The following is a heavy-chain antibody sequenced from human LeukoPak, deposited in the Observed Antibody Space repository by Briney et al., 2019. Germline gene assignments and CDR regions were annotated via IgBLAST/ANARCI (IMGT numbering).Heavy chain of an antibody. Sequence: GGSLRLSCAASGFTFSSYEMNWVRQAPGKGLEWVSYISSGSSTIFYADSVKGRFTISRDNAKNSLYLQMNSLRDEDTAVYYCARDSGLIMGALNLDYWGQGTLLTVSS. CDR2: ISSGSSTI. D-gene: IGHD1-26*01. V-gene: IGHV3-48*02. J-gene: IGHJ4*02. CDR1: GFTFSSYE. CDR3: ARDSGLIMGALNLDY.